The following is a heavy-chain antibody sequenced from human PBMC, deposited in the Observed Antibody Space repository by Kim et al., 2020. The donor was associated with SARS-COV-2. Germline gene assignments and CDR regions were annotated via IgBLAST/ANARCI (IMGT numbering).Heavy chain of an antibody. J-gene: IGHJ3*02. CDR3: AKPKGGIYYDSSGPVGVAFDI. V-gene: IGHV3-9*01. D-gene: IGHD3-22*01. CDR1: GFTFDDYA. CDR2: ISWNSGSI. Sequence: GGSLRLSCAASGFTFDDYAMHWVRQAPGKGLEWVSGISWNSGSIGYADSVKGRFTISRDNAKNSLYLQMNSLRAEDTALYYCAKPKGGIYYDSSGPVGVAFDIWGQGTMVTVAS.